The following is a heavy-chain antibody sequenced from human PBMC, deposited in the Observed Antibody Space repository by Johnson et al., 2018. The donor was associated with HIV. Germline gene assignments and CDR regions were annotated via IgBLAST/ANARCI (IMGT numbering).Heavy chain of an antibody. D-gene: IGHD3-16*01. J-gene: IGHJ3*02. V-gene: IGHV3-9*01. CDR2: ISWNSGSI. CDR3: ARSDYVWGSYTRKGAFDI. Sequence: EVQLVESGGGLVQPGRSLRLSCAASGFTFDDYGMHWVRQAPGKGLEWVSGISWNSGSIGYADSVKGRFTISRDNAKNSLYLQMNSLRAEDTALYYCARSDYVWGSYTRKGAFDIWGQGTMVTVSS. CDR1: GFTFDDYG.